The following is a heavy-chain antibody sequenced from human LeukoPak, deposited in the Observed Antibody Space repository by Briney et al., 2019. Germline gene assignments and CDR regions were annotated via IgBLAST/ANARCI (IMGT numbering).Heavy chain of an antibody. J-gene: IGHJ4*02. CDR1: GYSLSSYW. CDR2: IDPSDSYT. CDR3: ARRTISDY. D-gene: IGHD2-8*01. V-gene: IGHV5-10-1*01. Sequence: GESLRISCKGSGYSLSSYWINWVRQMPGKGLEWMGRIDPSDSYTNYNPSFQGHVTISADKSISTAYLQWSSLMASDTAMYYCARRTISDYWGQGTQVTVSS.